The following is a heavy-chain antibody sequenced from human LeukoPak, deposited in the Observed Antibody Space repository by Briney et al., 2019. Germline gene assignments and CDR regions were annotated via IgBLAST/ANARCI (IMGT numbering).Heavy chain of an antibody. J-gene: IGHJ4*02. Sequence: PGRSLRLSCAASGFTFSSYAMHWVRQAPGKGLEWVAVISYDGSNKYYADSVKGRFTISRDNSKNTLYLQMNSLRAEDTAVYYCARDLGRHDGYGGNRMDYWGQGTLVTVSS. CDR3: ARDLGRHDGYGGNRMDY. D-gene: IGHD4-23*01. V-gene: IGHV3-30-3*01. CDR2: ISYDGSNK. CDR1: GFTFSSYA.